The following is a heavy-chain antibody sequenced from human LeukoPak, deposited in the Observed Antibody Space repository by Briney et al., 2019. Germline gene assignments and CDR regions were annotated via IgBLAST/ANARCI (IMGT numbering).Heavy chain of an antibody. CDR1: GFTFSSYS. CDR2: ISSSSSYI. J-gene: IGHJ4*02. CDR3: AKGITVAGRGYFDY. V-gene: IGHV3-21*04. Sequence: QPGGSLRLSCAASGFTFSSYSMNWVRQAPGKGLEWVSSISSSSSYIYYADSVKGRFTISRDNSKNTLYLQMNSLTAEDTAIYYCAKGITVAGRGYFDYWGQGTLVTVSS. D-gene: IGHD6-13*01.